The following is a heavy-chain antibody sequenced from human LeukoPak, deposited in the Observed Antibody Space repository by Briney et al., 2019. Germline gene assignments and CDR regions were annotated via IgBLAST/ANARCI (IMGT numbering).Heavy chain of an antibody. D-gene: IGHD2-2*01. Sequence: PGGSLRLSCAASGFTFSSYSMNWVRQAPGKGLEWVSSISSSSSYIYYADSVKGRFTISRDNAKNSLYLQMNSLRAEDTAVYYCAKSGIVVVPAAMFYWGQGTLVTVSS. CDR1: GFTFSSYS. J-gene: IGHJ4*02. CDR2: ISSSSSYI. CDR3: AKSGIVVVPAAMFY. V-gene: IGHV3-21*01.